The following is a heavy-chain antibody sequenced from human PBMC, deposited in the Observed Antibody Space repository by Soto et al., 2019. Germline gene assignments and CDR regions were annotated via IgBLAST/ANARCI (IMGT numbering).Heavy chain of an antibody. CDR1: GFTFSNAW. CDR3: TSTEFDYGDYVGSYYYYYMDV. J-gene: IGHJ6*03. V-gene: IGHV3-15*07. D-gene: IGHD4-17*01. Sequence: EVQLVESGGGLVKPGGSLRLSCAASGFTFSNAWMNWVRQAPGKGLEWVGRIKSKTDGGTTDYAAPVKGRFTISRDDSKNTLYLQMNSLKTEDPAVYYCTSTEFDYGDYVGSYYYYYMDVWGKGTTVTVSS. CDR2: IKSKTDGGTT.